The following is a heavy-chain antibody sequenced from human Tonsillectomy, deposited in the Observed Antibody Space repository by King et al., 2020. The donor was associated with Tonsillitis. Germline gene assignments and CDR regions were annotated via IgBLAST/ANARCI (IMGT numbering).Heavy chain of an antibody. V-gene: IGHV4-4*07. D-gene: IGHD3-10*01. Sequence: VQLQESGPGLVKPSETLSLTCTVSGGSISSYYWSWIRQPAGKGLEWIGRIYTSGRTNYNPSLKSRVTMSVDTSKKQFSLKLSSVTAADTAVYYCARAETVWFGEMDAFDIWGQGTMVTVSS. CDR3: ARAETVWFGEMDAFDI. CDR1: GGSISSYY. J-gene: IGHJ3*02. CDR2: IYTSGRT.